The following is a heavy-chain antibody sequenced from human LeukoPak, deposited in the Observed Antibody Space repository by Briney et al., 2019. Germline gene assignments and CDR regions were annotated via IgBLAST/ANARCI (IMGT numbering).Heavy chain of an antibody. CDR3: ARWEAGTGAFDI. D-gene: IGHD6-13*01. Sequence: SETLSLTCAVYGGSFSGYYWTWIRQPPGKGLEWIGEINHSGSTNYNPSLKSRVTISGDTSKNQFSLRLASVTAADTAVYYCARWEAGTGAFDIWGQGTMVTASS. J-gene: IGHJ3*02. CDR1: GGSFSGYY. V-gene: IGHV4-34*01. CDR2: INHSGST.